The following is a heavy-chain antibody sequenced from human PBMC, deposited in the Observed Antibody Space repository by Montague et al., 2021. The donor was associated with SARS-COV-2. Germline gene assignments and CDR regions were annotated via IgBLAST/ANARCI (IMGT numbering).Heavy chain of an antibody. CDR3: AHRPSIAAAGTFRLDP. V-gene: IGHV2-5*02. Sequence: PALVKPTQTLTLTCTFSGFSLSTSGAGVGWIRQPPGKALEWLALIYWDDDKRYSPSLKSRLTITKDTSKNQVVLTMTNMDPVDTATYYCAHRPSIAAAGTFRLDPWGQGTLVTVSS. CDR2: IYWDDDK. CDR1: GFSLSTSGAG. D-gene: IGHD6-13*01. J-gene: IGHJ5*02.